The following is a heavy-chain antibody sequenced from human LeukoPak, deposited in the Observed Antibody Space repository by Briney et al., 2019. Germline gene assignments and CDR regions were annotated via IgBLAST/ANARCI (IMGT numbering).Heavy chain of an antibody. V-gene: IGHV4-31*03. CDR1: GGSISSGGYY. CDR2: INHSGST. J-gene: IGHJ4*02. CDR3: ARGRQVYRYSGSYQSDY. D-gene: IGHD1-26*01. Sequence: PSQTLSLTCTVSGGSISSGGYYWSWIRQHPGKGLEWIGEINHSGSTNYNPSLKSRVTISVDTSKNQFSLKLSSVTAADTAVYYCARGRQVYRYSGSYQSDYWGQGTLVTVSS.